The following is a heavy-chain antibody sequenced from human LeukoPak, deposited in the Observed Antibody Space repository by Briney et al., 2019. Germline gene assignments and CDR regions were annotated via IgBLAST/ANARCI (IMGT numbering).Heavy chain of an antibody. D-gene: IGHD3-16*01. V-gene: IGHV4-39*07. CDR3: ARLRYTYVWGNNPQQYYYYMDV. CDR2: IYYSGST. CDR1: GGSISSGSYY. J-gene: IGHJ6*03. Sequence: ETLSLTCTVSGGSISSGSYYWGWIRQPPGKGLEWIGNIYYSGSTYYKSSLKSRVTISVDTSKNQFSLKLSSVTAADTAVYYCARLRYTYVWGNNPQQYYYYMDVWGKGTTVTVSS.